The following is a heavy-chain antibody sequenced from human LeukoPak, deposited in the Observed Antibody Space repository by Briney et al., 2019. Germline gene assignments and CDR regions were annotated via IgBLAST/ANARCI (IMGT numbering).Heavy chain of an antibody. CDR1: GGTFSSYA. Sequence: GASVKVSCKASGGTFSSYAISWVRQAPGKGLEWVSAISSSGGSTYYADSVKGRFTISRDNSKNTLYLQMNSLRAEDTAVYYCAKHLKVAGPRFFDYWGQGTLVTVSS. D-gene: IGHD6-19*01. J-gene: IGHJ4*02. CDR3: AKHLKVAGPRFFDY. V-gene: IGHV3-23*01. CDR2: ISSSGGST.